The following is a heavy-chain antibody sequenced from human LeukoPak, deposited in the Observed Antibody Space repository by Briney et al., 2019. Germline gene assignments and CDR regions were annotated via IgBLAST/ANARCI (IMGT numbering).Heavy chain of an antibody. CDR2: ISSNGDYI. J-gene: IGHJ4*02. V-gene: IGHV3-21*01. D-gene: IGHD2-2*01. Sequence: GGSLRLSCAASGFSFSNYRMNWVRQAPGKGLEWVSSISSNGDYIYYADSVKGRFTMSRDNAKNSLYLQLSSLRAEDTAVYYCASSTQISKYADYWGQGALVTVSS. CDR3: ASSTQISKYADY. CDR1: GFSFSNYR.